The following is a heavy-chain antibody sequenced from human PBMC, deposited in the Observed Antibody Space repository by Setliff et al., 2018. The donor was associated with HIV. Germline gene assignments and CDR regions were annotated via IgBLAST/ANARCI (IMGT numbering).Heavy chain of an antibody. CDR2: MNPNSGNT. CDR1: GYTFTSYD. V-gene: IGHV1-8*02. J-gene: IGHJ4*02. Sequence: ASVKVSCKASGYTFTSYDINWVRQAPGQGPEWMGWMNPNSGNTGYARKFQGRITMTRNTSITTAYMELSSLGSEDTAVYYCARVIGYFSGWYLKYWGQGTPVTVSS. D-gene: IGHD6-19*01. CDR3: ARVIGYFSGWYLKY.